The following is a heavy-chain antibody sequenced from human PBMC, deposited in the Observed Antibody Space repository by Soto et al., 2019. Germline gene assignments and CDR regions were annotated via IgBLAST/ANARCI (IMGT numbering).Heavy chain of an antibody. V-gene: IGHV3-23*01. CDR3: AKDRGYSYGWDYFDY. J-gene: IGHJ4*02. D-gene: IGHD5-18*01. CDR2: ISGSGGST. CDR1: GFTFSSYA. Sequence: EVQLLESGGGLVQPGGSMRLSCAASGFTFSSYAMSWVRQAPGKGLEWVSAISGSGGSTYYADSVKGRFTISRDNSKNTLYLQMNSLRAEDTAVYYCAKDRGYSYGWDYFDYWGQGTLVTVSS.